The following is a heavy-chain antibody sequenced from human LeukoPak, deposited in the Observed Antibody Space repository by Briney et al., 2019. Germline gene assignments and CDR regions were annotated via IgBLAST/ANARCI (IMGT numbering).Heavy chain of an antibody. CDR3: ASSALRLGELSPSYYFDY. CDR2: INHSGST. D-gene: IGHD3-16*02. V-gene: IGHV4-34*01. J-gene: IGHJ4*02. CDR1: GGSFSGYY. Sequence: SETLSLTCAVYGGSFSGYYWSWIRQPPGKGLEWIGEINHSGSTNYNPSPKSRVTISVDTSKNQFSLKLSSVTAADTAVYYCASSALRLGELSPSYYFDYWGQGTLVTVSS.